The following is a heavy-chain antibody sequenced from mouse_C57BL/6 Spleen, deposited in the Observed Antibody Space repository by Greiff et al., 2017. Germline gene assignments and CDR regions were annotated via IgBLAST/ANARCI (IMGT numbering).Heavy chain of an antibody. D-gene: IGHD4-1*01. CDR1: GYAFTNYL. Sequence: QVQLKQSGAELVRPGTSVKVSCKASGYAFTNYLIEWVKQRPGQGLEWIGVINPGSGGTNYNEKFKGKATLTADKSSSTAYMQLSSLTSEDSAVYFCARELANWDGYFDVWGTGTTVTVSS. CDR3: ARELANWDGYFDV. J-gene: IGHJ1*03. V-gene: IGHV1-54*01. CDR2: INPGSGGT.